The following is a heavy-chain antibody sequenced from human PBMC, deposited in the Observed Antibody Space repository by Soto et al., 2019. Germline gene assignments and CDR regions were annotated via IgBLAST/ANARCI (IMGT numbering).Heavy chain of an antibody. CDR3: ARGVGATRYGFDY. CDR1: GGSISSSSYY. Sequence: LSLTCTVSGGSISSSSYYWGWIRQPPGKGLEWIGEIYHSGSTNYNPSLKSRVTISVDKSKNQFSLKLSAVTAADTAVYYCARGVGATRYGFDYWGQGTLVTVS. CDR2: IYHSGST. V-gene: IGHV4-39*07. J-gene: IGHJ4*02. D-gene: IGHD1-26*01.